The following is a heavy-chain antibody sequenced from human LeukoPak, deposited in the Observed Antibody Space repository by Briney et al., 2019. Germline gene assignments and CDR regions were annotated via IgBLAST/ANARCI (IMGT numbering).Heavy chain of an antibody. Sequence: SETLSLTCTVSGVSMNSYHWSWIRQPPGKGLEWIGYISDSGSTNYNPSLRSRVTISEGTSMNEFSLKLSSVTAADTAVYCCASGRGGYNPGYWGQGTLVTVSS. V-gene: IGHV4-59*01. CDR1: GVSMNSYH. J-gene: IGHJ4*02. D-gene: IGHD5-24*01. CDR3: ASGRGGYNPGY. CDR2: ISDSGST.